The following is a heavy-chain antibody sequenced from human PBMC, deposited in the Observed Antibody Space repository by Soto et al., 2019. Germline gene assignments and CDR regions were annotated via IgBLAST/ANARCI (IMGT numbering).Heavy chain of an antibody. V-gene: IGHV1-69*06. CDR3: ARGARVSSGYVGPYGY. CDR2: IIPIFGTA. CDR1: GCTFSSYA. Sequence: SVKVSCKASGCTFSSYAISWVRQAPGQGLEWMGGIIPIFGTANYAQKFQGRVTITADKSTSTAYMELSSLRSEDTAVYYCARGARVSSGYVGPYGYWGQGTLVTVSS. D-gene: IGHD3-22*01. J-gene: IGHJ4*02.